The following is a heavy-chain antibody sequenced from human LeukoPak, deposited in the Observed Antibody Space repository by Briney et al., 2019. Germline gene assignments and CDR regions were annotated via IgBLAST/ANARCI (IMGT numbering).Heavy chain of an antibody. V-gene: IGHV4-59*08. CDR3: ARHVWLQPFDY. D-gene: IGHD3-9*01. Sequence: KPSETLSLTCSVSGGSMNSYYWSWIRQSPGKGLEWIGYIYYSGSTNYNPSLKSRVTISVDTSKNQFSLKLSSVTAADTAVYYCARHVWLQPFDYWGQGTLDTVSS. J-gene: IGHJ4*02. CDR1: GGSMNSYY. CDR2: IYYSGST.